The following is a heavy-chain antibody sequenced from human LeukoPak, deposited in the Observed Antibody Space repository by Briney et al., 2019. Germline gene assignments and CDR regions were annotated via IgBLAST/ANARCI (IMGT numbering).Heavy chain of an antibody. Sequence: PSETLSLTCVVSGGSISSGGYSWSWIRQPPGKGLEWIGCLYQSGRTSYNPSLKSRVTISVDTSKNQFSLKLSSVTAADTAVYYCARGSADGYPSYWGQGTLVTVSS. CDR1: GGSISSGGYS. V-gene: IGHV4-30-2*03. CDR3: ARGSADGYPSY. J-gene: IGHJ4*02. D-gene: IGHD5-24*01. CDR2: LYQSGRT.